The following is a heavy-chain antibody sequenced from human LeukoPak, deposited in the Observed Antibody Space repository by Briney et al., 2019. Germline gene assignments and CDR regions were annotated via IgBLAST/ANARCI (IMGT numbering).Heavy chain of an antibody. J-gene: IGHJ4*02. CDR3: ARGDLGYCSSTSCPPFDY. D-gene: IGHD2-2*01. CDR1: GFTFSSYS. V-gene: IGHV3-48*01. Sequence: GGSLRLSCAASGFTFSSYSMNWVRQAPGKGLEWVSYISSSSTIYYADSVKGRFTISRDNAKNSLYLQMNSLRAEDTAVYYCARGDLGYCSSTSCPPFDYWGQGTLVTVSS. CDR2: ISSSSTI.